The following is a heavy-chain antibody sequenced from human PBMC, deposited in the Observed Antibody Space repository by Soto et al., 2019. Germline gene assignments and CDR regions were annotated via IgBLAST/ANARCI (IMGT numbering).Heavy chain of an antibody. CDR1: GFSLSDLF. J-gene: IGHJ4*02. D-gene: IGHD3-10*01. V-gene: IGHV3-72*01. CDR2: TKDKAYSYTT. CDR3: ASIRGVVGY. Sequence: EVQLVESGGDLVQPGGSLRLSCAASGFSLSDLFIDWVRQAPGKGLEWVGRTKDKAYSYTTEYAASMKGRFTISRDESRNSLCMQMSSLKAEDMAVYYCASIRGVVGYWGQGTLVTVSS.